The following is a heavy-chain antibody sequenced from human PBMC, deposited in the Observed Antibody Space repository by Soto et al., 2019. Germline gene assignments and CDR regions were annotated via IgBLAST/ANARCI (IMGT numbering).Heavy chain of an antibody. J-gene: IGHJ4*02. D-gene: IGHD6-6*01. CDR1: CYYVSSGDYY. CDR2: VYFSGGS. CDR3: ERVQRGLSSSPEDY. V-gene: IGHV4-61*08. Sequence: SDTLSLTCSVSCYYVSSGDYYWSWIRPPPGKGLEWIGHVYFSGGSNYIPSLKSRLTMSVDPAKNQFSLKLNSRRAEDTAVYYCERVQRGLSSSPEDYWGQGPLVTVSS.